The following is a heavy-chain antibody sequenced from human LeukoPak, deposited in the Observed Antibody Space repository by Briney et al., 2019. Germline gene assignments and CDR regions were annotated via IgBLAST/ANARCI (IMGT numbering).Heavy chain of an antibody. J-gene: IGHJ4*02. D-gene: IGHD2-8*01. CDR2: IFDDGTT. CDR1: EFIVTNYH. CDR3: ARDPNDGYAFLDY. Sequence: GGSLRLSCAASEFIVTNYHMNWVRQAPGKGLEWVSNIFDDGTTYYAYSVKGRFTISRDISKNTAYLQMNSLRVEDTAVYYCARDPNDGYAFLDYWGQGTVVTVSS. V-gene: IGHV3-66*02.